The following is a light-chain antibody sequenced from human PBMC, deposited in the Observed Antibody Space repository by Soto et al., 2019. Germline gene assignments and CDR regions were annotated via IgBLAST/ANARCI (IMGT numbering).Light chain of an antibody. CDR3: QPGHNWPLT. J-gene: IGKJ2*01. CDR2: GAS. Sequence: EIVMTQSPATLSLSPGERAALSCRASQSINSELAWYQQKPGQPPMLLIHGASTTATGVPARFTGSESGSDFTLTISGLQSEDFAVYYCQPGHNWPLTFGQGTRLEI. V-gene: IGKV3-15*01. CDR1: QSINSE.